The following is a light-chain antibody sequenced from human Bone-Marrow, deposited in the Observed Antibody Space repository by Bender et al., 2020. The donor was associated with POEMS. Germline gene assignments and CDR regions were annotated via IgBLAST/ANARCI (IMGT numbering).Light chain of an antibody. CDR2: DVS. CDR1: SSDIGAFNY. Sequence: QSALTQPASVSGSPGQSITISCTGTSSDIGAFNYVSWYQQHPGKAPKVMIYDVSNRPSGVSNRFSGSKSGNTASLTVSGLQAEDEADYYCSSYAGSNNFVFGTGTKVTVL. V-gene: IGLV2-14*03. J-gene: IGLJ1*01. CDR3: SSYAGSNNFV.